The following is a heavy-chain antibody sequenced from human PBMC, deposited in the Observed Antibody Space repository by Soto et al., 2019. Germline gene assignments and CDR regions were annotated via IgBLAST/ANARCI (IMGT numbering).Heavy chain of an antibody. D-gene: IGHD6-19*01. CDR2: ISSSSSYI. Sequence: GGSLRLSCAASGFTFSSYSMNWVRQAPGKGLEWVSSISSSSSYIYYADSVKGRFTISRDNAKNSLYLQMNSLRAEDTAVYYCAREAPGYSSGWYRSSFDIWGQGTMVTVSS. J-gene: IGHJ3*02. V-gene: IGHV3-21*01. CDR3: AREAPGYSSGWYRSSFDI. CDR1: GFTFSSYS.